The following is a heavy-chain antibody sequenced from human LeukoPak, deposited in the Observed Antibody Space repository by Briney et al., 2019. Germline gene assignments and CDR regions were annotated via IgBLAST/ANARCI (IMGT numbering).Heavy chain of an antibody. D-gene: IGHD5-18*01. CDR1: GFTFSSYA. J-gene: IGHJ6*03. V-gene: IGHV3-23*01. Sequence: PGGSLRLSCAASGFTFSSYAMSWVRQAPGKGLEWVSAVSGSGGSTYYADSVKGRFTISRDNSKNTLYLQMNSLRAEDTAVYYCAKDSVRENTAMVRWGFYYYYMDVWGKGTTVTVSS. CDR2: VSGSGGST. CDR3: AKDSVRENTAMVRWGFYYYYMDV.